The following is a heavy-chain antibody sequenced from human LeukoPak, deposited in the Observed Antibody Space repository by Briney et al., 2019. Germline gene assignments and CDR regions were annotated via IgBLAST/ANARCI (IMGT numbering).Heavy chain of an antibody. CDR1: GFTFSDYY. V-gene: IGHV3-11*01. J-gene: IGHJ4*02. D-gene: IGHD6-13*01. Sequence: GGSLRLSCAASGFTFSDYYMSCIRDAPEKGLERVSYISSSGSTIYYADSVKGRFTISRDNAKNSLYLQMNSLRAEDTAVYYCARDLTIAAHGNDYWGQGTLVTVSS. CDR2: ISSSGSTI. CDR3: ARDLTIAAHGNDY.